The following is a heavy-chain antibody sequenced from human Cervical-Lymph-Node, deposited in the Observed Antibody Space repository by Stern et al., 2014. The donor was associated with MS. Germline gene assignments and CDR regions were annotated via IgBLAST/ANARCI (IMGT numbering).Heavy chain of an antibody. D-gene: IGHD5-12*01. CDR1: GDSISNDRW. CDR3: ARVSISGYDFFDP. J-gene: IGHJ5*02. V-gene: IGHV4-4*02. CDR2: IHHSENT. Sequence: QVQLQESGPGLVKPSGTLSLTCAVSGDSISNDRWWSWVRQPPGKGLEWIGEIHHSENTNYNPSLKSRPTFSIDKSNNSFSMRLRSVTAADTAVYYCARVSISGYDFFDPWGQGTLVSVSS.